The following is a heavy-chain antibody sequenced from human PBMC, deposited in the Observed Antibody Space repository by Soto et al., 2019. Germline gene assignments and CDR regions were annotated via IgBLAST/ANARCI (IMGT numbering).Heavy chain of an antibody. CDR3: AKSSGGFFDY. V-gene: IGHV3-23*01. J-gene: IGHJ4*02. Sequence: GGSLRLSWAAAGFTFSSYAMNWVRQAPGKGLEWVSGISGSDGNTYNADSVKGRFTISRDNSKNTVYLQMNSLRAEDTAVYYCAKSSGGFFDYWGKGTLVTVSS. CDR1: GFTFSSYA. D-gene: IGHD3-16*01. CDR2: ISGSDGNT.